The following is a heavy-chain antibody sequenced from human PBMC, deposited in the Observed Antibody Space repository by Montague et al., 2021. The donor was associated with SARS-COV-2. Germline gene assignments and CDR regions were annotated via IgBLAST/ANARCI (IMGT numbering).Heavy chain of an antibody. D-gene: IGHD3-10*01. J-gene: IGHJ5*02. Sequence: SLRLSCAASGFTLSSYAMIWVRQAPGKGLEWVSTISSTGGSTYYADSVKGRFIISRGNSRNTVYMQMNNLRAEDTAVYYCAKGFTYYFASGGYPNYFDPWGQGTLVTVSS. CDR2: ISSTGGST. V-gene: IGHV3-23*01. CDR1: GFTLSSYA. CDR3: AKGFTYYFASGGYPNYFDP.